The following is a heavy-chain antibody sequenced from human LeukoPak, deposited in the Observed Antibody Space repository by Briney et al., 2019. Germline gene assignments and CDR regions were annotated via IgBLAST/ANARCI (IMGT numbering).Heavy chain of an antibody. CDR3: ARYFANSSSSYFDY. Sequence: PSDTQTLLCSLCIRFVSSYYWLCLRHPRGKALEGIGYVYYTGSTSNTPSPKSRITMFEDNSKNQYSLRLSSVTFADTAVYYCARYFANSSSSYFDYWGQGSLVTVSS. V-gene: IGHV4-59*08. D-gene: IGHD6-6*01. CDR2: VYYTGST. CDR1: IRFVSSYY. J-gene: IGHJ4*02.